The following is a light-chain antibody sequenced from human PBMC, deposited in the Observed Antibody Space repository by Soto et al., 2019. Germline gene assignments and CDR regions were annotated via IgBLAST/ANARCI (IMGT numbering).Light chain of an antibody. CDR2: GAS. J-gene: IGKJ4*01. Sequence: EIVLTQSPGTLSLSPGQRSTLSCRASQSVSSSYLAWYKQKPGQAPRLLIYGASSRATGIPDRLSGSGSGTEFTLTISRMEPEDFAVYYCQQYGSSPTFGGGTKVDIK. CDR3: QQYGSSPT. V-gene: IGKV3-20*01. CDR1: QSVSSSY.